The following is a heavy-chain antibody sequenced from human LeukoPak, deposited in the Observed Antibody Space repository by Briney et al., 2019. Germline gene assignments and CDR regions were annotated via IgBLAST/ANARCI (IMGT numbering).Heavy chain of an antibody. CDR1: GFXFSTYA. D-gene: IGHD6-19*01. CDR2: IGGSGDLT. V-gene: IGHV3-23*01. CDR3: AKAVASGRSFDY. Sequence: GGSLRLSCAASGFXFSTYAMSWVRQAPGKGQEWVSAIGGSGDLTYYAEYVRGRFTISRDNSEKTLYLQMNSLRAEDTAVYYCAKAVASGRSFDYWGQGTLVTVSS. J-gene: IGHJ4*02.